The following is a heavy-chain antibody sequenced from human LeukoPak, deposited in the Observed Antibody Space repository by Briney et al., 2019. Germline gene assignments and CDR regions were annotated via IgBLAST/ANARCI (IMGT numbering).Heavy chain of an antibody. CDR3: ARGSSGWSYY. J-gene: IGHJ4*02. Sequence: SETLSLTCTASGVSISSYYWSWIRQPPGKGLEWVGYIYYSGSTNYNPSLKSRVTISVDTSKNQISLQLSAVTAVDSAVYYCARGSSGWSYYWGQGTLVTVSS. CDR1: GVSISSYY. V-gene: IGHV4-59*01. D-gene: IGHD6-19*01. CDR2: IYYSGST.